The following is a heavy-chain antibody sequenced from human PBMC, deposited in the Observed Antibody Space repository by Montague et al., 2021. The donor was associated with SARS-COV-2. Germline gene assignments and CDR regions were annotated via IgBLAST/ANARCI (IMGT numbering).Heavy chain of an antibody. V-gene: IGHV4-34*01. D-gene: IGHD3-9*01. J-gene: IGHJ4*02. Sequence: SETLSLTCAVYGGSFSGYHWSWIRQPPGEGLEWIGEINQSGDTNYNPSLKSRVTISLDTSKNQLSLKLSSVTAADTAVYYCARVPLYFEGFDSWGPGILVAVSS. CDR2: INQSGDT. CDR3: ARVPLYFEGFDS. CDR1: GGSFSGYH.